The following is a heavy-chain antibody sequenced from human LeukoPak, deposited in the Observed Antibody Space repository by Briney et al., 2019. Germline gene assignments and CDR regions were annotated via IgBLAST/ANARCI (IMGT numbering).Heavy chain of an antibody. D-gene: IGHD3-22*01. CDR1: GFTFSSYS. CDR3: ARDVYYYDSSGYYPGAVAAFGI. J-gene: IGHJ3*02. CDR2: ISSSSSI. Sequence: TGGSLRLSCAASGFTFSSYSMNWVRQAPGKGLEWVSYISSSSSIYYADSVKGGFTISRDNAKNSLYLQMNSLRDEDTAVYYCARDVYYYDSSGYYPGAVAAFGIWGQGTMVTVSS. V-gene: IGHV3-48*02.